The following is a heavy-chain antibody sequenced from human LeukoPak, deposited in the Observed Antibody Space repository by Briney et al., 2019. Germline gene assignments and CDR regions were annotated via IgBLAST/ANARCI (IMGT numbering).Heavy chain of an antibody. CDR1: GYTFTSYG. CDR3: ARELGDTAMAPYDY. J-gene: IGHJ4*02. CDR2: ISAYNGNT. Sequence: ASVKVSCKASGYTFTSYGISWVRQAPGQGLEWMGWISAYNGNTNYAQKLQGRVTMTTDTSMSTAYMELRSLRSDDTAVYYCARELGDTAMAPYDYWGQGTLVTVSS. V-gene: IGHV1-18*01. D-gene: IGHD5-18*01.